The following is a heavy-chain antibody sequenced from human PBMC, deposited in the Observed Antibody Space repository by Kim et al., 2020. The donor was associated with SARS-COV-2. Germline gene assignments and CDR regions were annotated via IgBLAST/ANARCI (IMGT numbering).Heavy chain of an antibody. CDR1: GGSFSGYY. CDR2: INHSGST. D-gene: IGHD3-10*01. CDR3: AREDMVRGGMDV. J-gene: IGHJ6*02. Sequence: SETLSLTCAVYGGSFSGYYWSWIRQPPGKGLEWIGEINHSGSTNYNPSLKSRVTISVDTSKNQFSLKLSSVTAADTAVYYCAREDMVRGGMDVWGQGTTVTVSS. V-gene: IGHV4-34*01.